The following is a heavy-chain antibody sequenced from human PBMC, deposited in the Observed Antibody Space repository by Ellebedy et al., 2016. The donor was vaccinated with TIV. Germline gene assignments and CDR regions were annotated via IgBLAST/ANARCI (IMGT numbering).Heavy chain of an antibody. CDR1: GFTFSSYA. J-gene: IGHJ5*02. Sequence: GESLKISCAASGFTFSSYAMHRVRQAPGKGLEWVAVISYDGSNKYYADSVKGRFTISRDNSKNTLYLQMNSLRAEDTAVYYCARDSSSSGWYPHNWFDPWGQGTLVTVSS. D-gene: IGHD6-19*01. CDR3: ARDSSSSGWYPHNWFDP. V-gene: IGHV3-30-3*01. CDR2: ISYDGSNK.